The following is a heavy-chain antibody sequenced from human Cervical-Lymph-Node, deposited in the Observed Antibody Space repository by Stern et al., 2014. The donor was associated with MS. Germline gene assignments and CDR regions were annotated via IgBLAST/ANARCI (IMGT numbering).Heavy chain of an antibody. D-gene: IGHD5-12*01. V-gene: IGHV4-31*03. CDR3: ARNRGYSGYGTESDAFDI. Sequence: QVQLVQSGPGLVKPSQTLSLTCTVSGGSISSGGYYWSWIRQHPGKGLEWIGYIYYSGSTYYNPSLKRRVTIAVDTSKNQFSLKLSSVTAADTAVYYCARNRGYSGYGTESDAFDIWGQGTMVTVSS. CDR1: GGSISSGGYY. J-gene: IGHJ3*02. CDR2: IYYSGST.